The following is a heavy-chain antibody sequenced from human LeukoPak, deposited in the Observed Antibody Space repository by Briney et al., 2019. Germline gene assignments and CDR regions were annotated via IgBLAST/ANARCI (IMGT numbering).Heavy chain of an antibody. Sequence: ASVKVSCKASGYTFTSYGISWVRQAPGQGLEWMGWISAYNGNTNYAQKLQGRVTMTTDTSTSTAYMELRSLRSDDTAVYYCARVLDGTYYDILTGYFKGAFDIWGQGTTVTVSS. CDR2: ISAYNGNT. CDR1: GYTFTSYG. D-gene: IGHD3-9*01. V-gene: IGHV1-18*01. CDR3: ARVLDGTYYDILTGYFKGAFDI. J-gene: IGHJ3*02.